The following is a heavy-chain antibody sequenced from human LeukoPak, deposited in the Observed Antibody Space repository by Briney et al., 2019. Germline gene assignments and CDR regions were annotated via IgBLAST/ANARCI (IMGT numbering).Heavy chain of an antibody. V-gene: IGHV1-2*02. CDR1: GYTFTGYY. CDR2: INPNSGGT. CDR3: AREQTYYYGSGSYYNGFYFDY. Sequence: ASVKASCKASGYTFTGYYMHWVRQAPGQGLEWMGWINPNSGGTNYAQKFQGRVTMTRDTSISTAYMELSRLRSDDTAVYYCAREQTYYYGSGSYYNGFYFDYWGQGTLVTVSS. D-gene: IGHD3-10*01. J-gene: IGHJ4*02.